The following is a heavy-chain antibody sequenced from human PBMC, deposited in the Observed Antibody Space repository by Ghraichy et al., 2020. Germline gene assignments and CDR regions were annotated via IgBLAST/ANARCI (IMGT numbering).Heavy chain of an antibody. D-gene: IGHD5-18*01. CDR2: INPNSGGT. Sequence: ASVKVSCKASGYTFTGYYMHWVRQAPGQGLEWMGWINPNSGGTNYAQKFQGRVTMTRDTSISTAYMELSRLRSDDTAVYYCARNVGGYSYEKDLYWGQGTLVTVSS. CDR1: GYTFTGYY. CDR3: ARNVGGYSYEKDLY. V-gene: IGHV1-2*02. J-gene: IGHJ4*02.